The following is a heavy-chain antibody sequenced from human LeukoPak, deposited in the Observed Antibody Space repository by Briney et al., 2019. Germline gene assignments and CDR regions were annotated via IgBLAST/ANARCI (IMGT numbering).Heavy chain of an antibody. Sequence: EASVKVSCKASGYTFTGYYMHWVRQAPGQGLEWMGGIIPIFGTADYAQKFQGRVTITADKSTSTAYMELSSLRSEDTAVYYCARGSYYYDSSGYYPSYMDVWGKGTTVTVSS. V-gene: IGHV1-69*06. D-gene: IGHD3-22*01. J-gene: IGHJ6*03. CDR1: GYTFTGYY. CDR2: IIPIFGTA. CDR3: ARGSYYYDSSGYYPSYMDV.